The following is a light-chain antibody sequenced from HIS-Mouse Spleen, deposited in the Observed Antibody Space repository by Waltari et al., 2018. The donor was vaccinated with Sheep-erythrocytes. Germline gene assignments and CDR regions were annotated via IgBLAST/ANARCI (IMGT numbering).Light chain of an antibody. V-gene: IGLV3-1*01. J-gene: IGLJ1*01. CDR1: KLGDKY. Sequence: SYELTQPPSVSVSPGQTASITCSGDKLGDKYACWYQQKPGQSPVLVIYQDSKRPSGIPAGFSGSKSGNTATLTIIGTQAIDEADYDCQAWDSSIDVFGTGTKVTVL. CDR2: QDS. CDR3: QAWDSSIDV.